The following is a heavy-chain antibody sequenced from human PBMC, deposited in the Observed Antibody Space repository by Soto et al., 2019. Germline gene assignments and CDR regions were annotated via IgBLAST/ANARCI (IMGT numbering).Heavy chain of an antibody. CDR1: GGSISSGGYY. D-gene: IGHD4-17*01. V-gene: IGHV4-31*03. J-gene: IGHJ5*02. Sequence: QVQLQESGPGLVKPSQTLSLTCTVSGGSISSGGYYWSWIRQHPGKGLEWIGYIYSSGSTFYKPSLNSRVTISVDPSKNQFSLNLNSVTAADTAVYYCARVLWSTVSPTRDSWFAPWGQGALVTVSS. CDR2: IYSSGST. CDR3: ARVLWSTVSPTRDSWFAP.